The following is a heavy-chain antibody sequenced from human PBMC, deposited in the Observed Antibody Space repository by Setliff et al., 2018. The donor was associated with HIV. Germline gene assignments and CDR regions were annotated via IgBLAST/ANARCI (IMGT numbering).Heavy chain of an antibody. CDR1: GFTVSSNY. D-gene: IGHD6-19*01. V-gene: IGHV3-53*01. CDR3: ARDKAVAGNHRPYYFDH. Sequence: PGGSLRLSCAASGFTVSSNYMSWFRQAPGKGLEWVSFIYSGGCTSYADSVKGRFTISRDNSKNTLYLQMNSLRAEDTAVYYCARDKAVAGNHRPYYFDHWGQGTPVTVSS. J-gene: IGHJ4*02. CDR2: IYSGGCT.